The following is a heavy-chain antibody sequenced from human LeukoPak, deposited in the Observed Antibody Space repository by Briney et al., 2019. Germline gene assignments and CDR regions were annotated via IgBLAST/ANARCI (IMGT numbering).Heavy chain of an antibody. V-gene: IGHV1-2*02. CDR3: ARVGPNMVRGVIYWFDP. J-gene: IGHJ5*02. D-gene: IGHD3-10*01. CDR1: GYTFTGYY. Sequence: ASVKVSCKASGYTFTGYYMHWVRQAPGQGLEWMGWINPNSGGTNYAQKFQGRVTMTRDTSISTAYMERSRLRSDDTAVYYCARVGPNMVRGVIYWFDPWGQGTLVTVSS. CDR2: INPNSGGT.